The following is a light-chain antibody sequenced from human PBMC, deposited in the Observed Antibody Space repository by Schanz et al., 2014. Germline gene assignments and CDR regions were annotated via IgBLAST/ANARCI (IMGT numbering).Light chain of an antibody. Sequence: EIVLTQSPATLSLSPGERATLSCRASQSVSSYLAWYQQKPGQAPRLLIYDASNRATGIPARFSASGSGTEFTLTISSLQSEDFAVYFCQQYNNWPPTFGQGTKVEIK. CDR3: QQYNNWPPT. CDR1: QSVSSY. CDR2: DAS. V-gene: IGKV3-11*01. J-gene: IGKJ1*01.